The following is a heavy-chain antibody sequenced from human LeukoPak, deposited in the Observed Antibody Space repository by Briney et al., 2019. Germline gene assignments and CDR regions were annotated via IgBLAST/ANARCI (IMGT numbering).Heavy chain of an antibody. CDR2: INPDGSST. J-gene: IGHJ4*02. V-gene: IGHV3-74*01. Sequence: PGGSLRLSCAASGFTFSRYWMHWVRQAPGKGLMWVSRINPDGSSTSYADSVKGRFTISRDNAKNTLYLQMNSLRPEDTAVYFCTKDTYGPEDSWGQGTLVTVSS. CDR3: TKDTYGPEDS. D-gene: IGHD4-17*01. CDR1: GFTFSRYW.